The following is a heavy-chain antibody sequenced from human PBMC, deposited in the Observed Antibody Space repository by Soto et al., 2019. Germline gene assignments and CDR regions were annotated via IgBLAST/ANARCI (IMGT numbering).Heavy chain of an antibody. CDR1: GFTVSSNY. V-gene: IGHV3-53*01. CDR2: IYSDGTT. J-gene: IGHJ4*02. D-gene: IGHD6-6*01. Sequence: GGSLRLCCAASGFTVSSNYMNWVGQAPGKGLEWLSIIYSDGTTYYADSVKGRFTISRDNLKNTLYLQMNNLRAEDTAVYYCAILSNWGQGTLVTVSS. CDR3: AILSN.